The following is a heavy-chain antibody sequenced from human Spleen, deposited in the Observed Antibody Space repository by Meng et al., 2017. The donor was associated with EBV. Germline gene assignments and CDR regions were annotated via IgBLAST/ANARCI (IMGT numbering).Heavy chain of an antibody. CDR3: ARGGLDYGDYRVTFDS. CDR1: CYPSRSAR. V-gene: IGHV1-18*04. D-gene: IGHD4-17*01. J-gene: IGHJ5*01. CDR2: ISAYNGDT. Sequence: QVQPWSRGPEVKTPGSSLQVSCKASCYPSRSARIHWVRQAPGQGLEWMGRISAYNGDTNYARKFRDRVTMTTDASTGTGYMDLRRLTSDDTAVYYCARGGLDYGDYRVTFDSWGQGTLVTVSS.